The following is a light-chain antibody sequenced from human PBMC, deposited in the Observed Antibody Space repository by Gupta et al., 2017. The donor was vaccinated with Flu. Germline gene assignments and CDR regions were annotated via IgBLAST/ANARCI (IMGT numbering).Light chain of an antibody. CDR1: NIGSKS. CDR2: DDS. Sequence: SYVLTQPPSGSVAPGQTARISCGGNNIGSKSVHWYQQKPGQAPVLVVYDDSDRPSGIPDRFSGSNSGNTATLTISRVEAGDEADYYCQVWDSSSDHPVFGGGTKLTVL. CDR3: QVWDSSSDHPV. V-gene: IGLV3-21*02. J-gene: IGLJ2*01.